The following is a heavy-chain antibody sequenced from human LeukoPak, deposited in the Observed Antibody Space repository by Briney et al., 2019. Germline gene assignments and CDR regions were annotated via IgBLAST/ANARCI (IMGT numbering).Heavy chain of an antibody. D-gene: IGHD2-2*02. CDR1: GFTFSSYA. J-gene: IGHJ4*02. CDR3: ANTDIVVVPAALL. CDR2: ISGSGGST. Sequence: GGSLRLSCAASGFTFSSYAMSWVRQAPGKGLEWVSAISGSGGSTYYADSVKGRFTISRDNSKNTLYLQMNGLRAEDTAVYYCANTDIVVVPAALLWGQGTLVTVSS. V-gene: IGHV3-23*01.